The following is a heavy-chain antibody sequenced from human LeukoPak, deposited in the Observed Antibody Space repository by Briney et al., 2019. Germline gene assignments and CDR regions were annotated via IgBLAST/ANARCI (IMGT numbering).Heavy chain of an antibody. Sequence: GGSLRLSCAASGFTFSSYGMHWVRQAPGKGLEWVAFIRYDGSNKYYADSVKGRFTISRDNSKNTLYLQMNSLRAEGTAVYYCAKDSRTAIVINYYYYYYMGVWGKGTTVTVSS. J-gene: IGHJ6*03. D-gene: IGHD5-18*01. CDR1: GFTFSSYG. CDR3: AKDSRTAIVINYYYYYYMGV. CDR2: IRYDGSNK. V-gene: IGHV3-30*02.